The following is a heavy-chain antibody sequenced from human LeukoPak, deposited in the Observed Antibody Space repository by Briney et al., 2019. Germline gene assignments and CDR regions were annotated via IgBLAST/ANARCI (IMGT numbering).Heavy chain of an antibody. Sequence: PSETLSLTCTVSGGSISSYYWGWIRQPPGKGLEWIGYIYYSGSTNYNPSLKSRVTISVDTSKNQFSLKLSSVTAADTAVYYCARAVLRRHYYGSGSYFDYWGQGTLVTVSS. V-gene: IGHV4-59*01. J-gene: IGHJ4*02. CDR1: GGSISSYY. D-gene: IGHD3-10*01. CDR2: IYYSGST. CDR3: ARAVLRRHYYGSGSYFDY.